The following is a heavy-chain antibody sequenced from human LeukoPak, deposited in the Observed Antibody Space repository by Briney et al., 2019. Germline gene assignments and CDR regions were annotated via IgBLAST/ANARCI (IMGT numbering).Heavy chain of an antibody. D-gene: IGHD6-13*01. Sequence: PGGSLRLSCAASGFTFSSYAMSWVRQAPGKGLEWVSAISGSGGSTYYADSVKGRFTIPRDNSKNTLYLQMNSLRAEDTAVYYCAKDKQQLVPGGADYWGQGTLVTVSS. V-gene: IGHV3-23*01. CDR3: AKDKQQLVPGGADY. J-gene: IGHJ4*02. CDR1: GFTFSSYA. CDR2: ISGSGGST.